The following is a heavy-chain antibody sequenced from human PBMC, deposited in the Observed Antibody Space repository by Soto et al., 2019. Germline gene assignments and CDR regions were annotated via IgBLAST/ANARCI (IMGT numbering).Heavy chain of an antibody. CDR2: ISGSGGST. CDR3: EGYDSSGYYLGMNYYYYGMDV. V-gene: IGHV3-23*01. CDR1: GFTFGSYA. Sequence: GGSLRLSCAASGFTFGSYAMSWVRQAPGKGLEWVSAISGSGGSTYYADSVKGRFTISRDNSKNTLYLQMNSLRAEDTAVYYCEGYDSSGYYLGMNYYYYGMDVWGQGTTVTVSS. D-gene: IGHD3-22*01. J-gene: IGHJ6*02.